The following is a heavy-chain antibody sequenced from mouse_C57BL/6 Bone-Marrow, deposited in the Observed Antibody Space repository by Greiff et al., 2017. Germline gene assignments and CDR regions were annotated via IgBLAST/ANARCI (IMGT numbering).Heavy chain of an antibody. Sequence: EVQLVESGGGLVKPGGSLKLSCAASGFTFSDYGMHWVRQAPEKGLEWVAYISSGSSTIYYADTVKGRFTISRDNAKNTRFLQMTSLRSEDTAMYYCARSYPAWFAYWGQGTLVTVSA. CDR3: ARSYPAWFAY. CDR2: ISSGSSTI. J-gene: IGHJ3*01. V-gene: IGHV5-17*01. CDR1: GFTFSDYG.